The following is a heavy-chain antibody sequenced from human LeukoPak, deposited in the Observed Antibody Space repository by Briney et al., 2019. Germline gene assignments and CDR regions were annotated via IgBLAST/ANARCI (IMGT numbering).Heavy chain of an antibody. CDR2: IIPIFGTA. J-gene: IGHJ4*02. CDR3: ARESKATYSSGCLDY. CDR1: GGTFSSYA. V-gene: IGHV1-69*01. D-gene: IGHD6-19*01. Sequence: ASVKVSCKASGGTFSSYAISWVRQAPGQGPEWMGGIIPIFGTANYAQKFQGRVTITADESTSTAYMELSSLRSEDTAVYYCARESKATYSSGCLDYWGQGTLVTVSS.